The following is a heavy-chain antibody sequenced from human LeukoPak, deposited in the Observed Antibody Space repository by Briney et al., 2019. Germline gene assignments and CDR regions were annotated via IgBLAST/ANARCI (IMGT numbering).Heavy chain of an antibody. D-gene: IGHD6-13*01. V-gene: IGHV3-30*04. Sequence: GGSLRLSCAASGFTFSSYAMHWVRQAPGKGLEWVAVISYDGSNKYYADSVKGRFTISRDNSKNTLYLQMNSRRAEDTAVYYCARVRVAAVYNRGAFDIWGQGTMVTVSS. CDR1: GFTFSSYA. CDR2: ISYDGSNK. CDR3: ARVRVAAVYNRGAFDI. J-gene: IGHJ3*02.